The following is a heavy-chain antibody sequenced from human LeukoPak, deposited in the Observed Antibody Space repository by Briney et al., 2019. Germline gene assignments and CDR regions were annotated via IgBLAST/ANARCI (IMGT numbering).Heavy chain of an antibody. CDR1: GYTFTSYG. V-gene: IGHV1-18*01. Sequence: ASVKVSCKXSGYTFTSYGISWVRQAPGQGLEWMGWISAYNGNTNYAQKLQGRVTMTTDTSTSTAYMELRSLRSDDTAVYYCLTYYYDSSGYSIDYWGQGTLVTVSS. CDR3: LTYYYDSSGYSIDY. J-gene: IGHJ4*02. CDR2: ISAYNGNT. D-gene: IGHD3-22*01.